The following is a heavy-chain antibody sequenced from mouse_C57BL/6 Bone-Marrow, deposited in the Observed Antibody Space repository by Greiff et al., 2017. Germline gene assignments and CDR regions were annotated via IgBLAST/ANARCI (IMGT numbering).Heavy chain of an antibody. Sequence: VKLQQSGAELVMPGASVKLSCKASGYTFTSYWMHWVKQRPGQGLEWIGEIDPSDSYTNYNQKFKGKSTLTVDKSSSTAYMQLSSLTSEDSAVYYCATGTGVDYWGQGTTLTVSS. D-gene: IGHD4-1*01. V-gene: IGHV1-69*01. CDR3: ATGTGVDY. CDR2: IDPSDSYT. J-gene: IGHJ2*01. CDR1: GYTFTSYW.